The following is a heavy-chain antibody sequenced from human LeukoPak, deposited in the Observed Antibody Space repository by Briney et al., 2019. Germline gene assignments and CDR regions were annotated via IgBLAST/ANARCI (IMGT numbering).Heavy chain of an antibody. D-gene: IGHD3-3*01. J-gene: IGHJ5*02. V-gene: IGHV1-69*05. Sequence: SVKASCKASGGTFSSYAISWVRQAPGQGLEWMGGIIPIFGTANYAQKFQGRVTITTDESTSTAYMELSSLRSEDTAVYYCARGSIFGQLYNWFDPWGQGTLVTVSS. CDR3: ARGSIFGQLYNWFDP. CDR1: GGTFSSYA. CDR2: IIPIFGTA.